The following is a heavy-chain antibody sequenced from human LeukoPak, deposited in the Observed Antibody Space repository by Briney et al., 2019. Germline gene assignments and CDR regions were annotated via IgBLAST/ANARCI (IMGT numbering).Heavy chain of an antibody. CDR1: GGSISSGSYY. J-gene: IGHJ5*02. Sequence: TLSLTCTVSGGSISSGSYYWSWIRQPAGQGLEWIGRIYTSGSTNYNPSLKSRVTISVDTSKNQFSLKLSSVTAADTAVYYCARDTVDSSGYYLNWFDPWGQGTLVTVSS. V-gene: IGHV4-61*02. D-gene: IGHD3-22*01. CDR3: ARDTVDSSGYYLNWFDP. CDR2: IYTSGST.